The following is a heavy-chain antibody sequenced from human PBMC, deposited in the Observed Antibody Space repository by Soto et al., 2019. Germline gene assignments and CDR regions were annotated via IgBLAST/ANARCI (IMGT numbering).Heavy chain of an antibody. J-gene: IGHJ4*02. D-gene: IGHD3-10*02. Sequence: EVQLAESGGGLVQPGGSLRLSCVASGFTFRGYWMHWIRQVPGKGLIWVSRINGDGSYTNYADSVKGRFTISRDNAKNTLYLQMNSLRAEDTAVYYCARERGGCSSDYWGQGTLVTVSS. CDR2: INGDGSYT. CDR3: ARERGGCSSDY. V-gene: IGHV3-74*01. CDR1: GFTFRGYW.